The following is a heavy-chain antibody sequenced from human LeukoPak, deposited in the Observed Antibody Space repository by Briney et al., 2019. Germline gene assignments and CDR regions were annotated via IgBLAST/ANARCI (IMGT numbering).Heavy chain of an antibody. D-gene: IGHD3/OR15-3a*01. Sequence: GGSLRLSCAASGFTLSSDAMYWVRQAPGKGLEWVAVISFNGSNKYYADSVKGRFTISRDNSQNTLYLQMDSLRPEDTAVYYCARDGTGSFDYWGQGTLVTVSS. CDR3: ARDGTGSFDY. J-gene: IGHJ4*02. CDR1: GFTLSSDA. CDR2: ISFNGSNK. V-gene: IGHV3-30*03.